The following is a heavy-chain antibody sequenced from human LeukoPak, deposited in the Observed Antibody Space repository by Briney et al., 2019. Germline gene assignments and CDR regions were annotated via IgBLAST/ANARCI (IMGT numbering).Heavy chain of an antibody. D-gene: IGHD3-10*01. J-gene: IGHJ6*03. CDR1: GGSISSYY. CDR3: ARVAHSGLYYYYMDV. CDR2: IYYSGST. V-gene: IGHV4-59*01. Sequence: SETLSLTCTVPGGSISSYYWSWIRQPPGKGLEWIGYIYYSGSTNYNPSLKSRVTISVDTSKNQFSLKLSSVTAADTAVYYCARVAHSGLYYYYMDVWGKGTTVTVSS.